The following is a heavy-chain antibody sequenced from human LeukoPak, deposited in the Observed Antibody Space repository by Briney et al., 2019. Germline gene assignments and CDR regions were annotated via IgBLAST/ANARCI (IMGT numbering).Heavy chain of an antibody. J-gene: IGHJ4*02. CDR1: GGSVSTSDYY. CDR3: ARIFDS. CDR2: IVHNGKT. V-gene: IGHV4-61*08. Sequence: SETLSLTCTVSGGSVSTSDYYWRWIRHPPGKGREWIGDIVHNGKTNYNPSLKGRVTISIDTSNNQFSLRLPSVTAADTAVYYCARIFDSWGQGTLVTVSS.